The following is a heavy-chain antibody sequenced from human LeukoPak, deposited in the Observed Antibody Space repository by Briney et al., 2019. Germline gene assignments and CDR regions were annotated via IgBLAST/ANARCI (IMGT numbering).Heavy chain of an antibody. D-gene: IGHD6-19*01. CDR2: IYASGST. CDR3: ARARSSGWYVFDN. Sequence: PSETLSLTCTVSGGSMSNYYWSWIRQPAGKGLEWIGRIYASGSTNYNPSLKSRVTMSVDTSENQLSLKLSSVTAADTAVYYCARARSSGWYVFDNWGQGTVVTVSS. J-gene: IGHJ4*02. CDR1: GGSMSNYY. V-gene: IGHV4-4*07.